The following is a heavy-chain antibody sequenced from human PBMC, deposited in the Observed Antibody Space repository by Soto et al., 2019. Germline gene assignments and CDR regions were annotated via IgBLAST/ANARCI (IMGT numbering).Heavy chain of an antibody. Sequence: QVQLVESGGGVVQPGRSLRLSCAASGFTFSSYAMHWVRQAPGKGLEWVAVISYDGSNKYYADSVKGRFTISRDNSKNTLYLQMNSLRAEDTAVYYCAREGSYCSGGSCYISSGMDVWGQGTTVTVSS. CDR1: GFTFSSYA. J-gene: IGHJ6*02. V-gene: IGHV3-30-3*01. CDR2: ISYDGSNK. D-gene: IGHD2-15*01. CDR3: AREGSYCSGGSCYISSGMDV.